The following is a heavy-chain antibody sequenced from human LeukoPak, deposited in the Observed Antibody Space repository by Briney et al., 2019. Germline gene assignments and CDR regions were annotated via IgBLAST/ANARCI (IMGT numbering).Heavy chain of an antibody. V-gene: IGHV3-23*01. J-gene: IGHJ6*03. CDR1: GFTFSSYA. CDR2: ISGSGGST. Sequence: GGSLRLSCAASGFTFSSYAMSWVRQAPGKGLEWVSAISGSGGSTYYADSVKGRFTISRDNSKNTLYLQMNSLRAKDTAVYYCAKPGPLGDRPRPYYYHYMDVWGKGTTVTVSS. D-gene: IGHD3-10*01. CDR3: AKPGPLGDRPRPYYYHYMDV.